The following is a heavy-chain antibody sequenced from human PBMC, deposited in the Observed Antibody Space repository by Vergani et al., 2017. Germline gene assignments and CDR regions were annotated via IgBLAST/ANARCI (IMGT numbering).Heavy chain of an antibody. CDR3: AGGIVVVPNWFDP. CDR2: INHSGST. J-gene: IGHJ5*02. V-gene: IGHV4-34*01. Sequence: QVQLQQWGAGLLKPSETLSLTCAVYGGSFSGYYWSWIRQPPGKGLGWIGEINHSGSTNYNPSLKSRVTISVDTSKNQFSLKLSSVAAADTAVYYCAGGIVVVPNWFDPWGQGTLVTVSS. CDR1: GGSFSGYY. D-gene: IGHD3-22*01.